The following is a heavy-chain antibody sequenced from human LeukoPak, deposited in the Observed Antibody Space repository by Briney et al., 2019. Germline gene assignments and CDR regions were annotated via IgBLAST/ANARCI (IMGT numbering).Heavy chain of an antibody. CDR3: ARDPLLWELPSDY. V-gene: IGHV3-74*03. J-gene: IGHJ4*02. CDR2: INNDGSET. CDR1: GFTFSTFW. Sequence: GGSLRLSCAASGFTFSTFWMHWVRQAPGKGLMWVSQINNDGSETKYADSVKGRFTISRDNAKNTVYLQMNSLRAEDTAVYYCARDPLLWELPSDYWGQGTLVTVSS. D-gene: IGHD1-26*01.